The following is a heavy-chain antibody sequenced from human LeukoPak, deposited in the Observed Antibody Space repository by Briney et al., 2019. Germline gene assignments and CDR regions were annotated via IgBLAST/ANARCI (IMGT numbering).Heavy chain of an antibody. Sequence: GGSLRLSCAASGITFSTYSMNLVRQAPGKGLEWVSYISSSGRTIYSADSVRGRFTISRDNAKNSLYLQMNSLRAEDTAVYYCAELGITMIGGVWGKGTTVTISS. V-gene: IGHV3-48*04. CDR2: ISSSGRTI. J-gene: IGHJ6*04. CDR1: GITFSTYS. D-gene: IGHD3-10*02. CDR3: AELGITMIGGV.